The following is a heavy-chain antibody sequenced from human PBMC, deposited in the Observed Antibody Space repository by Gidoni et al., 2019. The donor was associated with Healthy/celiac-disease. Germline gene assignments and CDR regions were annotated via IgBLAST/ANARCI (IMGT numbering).Heavy chain of an antibody. V-gene: IGHV1-69*06. Sequence: QVQLVPSGAEVKKPGSSVKVSCKASGRTFRSYALSWLRQAPGQRLEGMGGVIPIFGTANYGQKCQGRVTITADKSTSTAYMELSSLRSEDTAVYYCARVVLTGTSPKDRGYYYYGMDVWGQGTTVTVSS. D-gene: IGHD1-7*01. CDR1: GRTFRSYA. CDR3: ARVVLTGTSPKDRGYYYYGMDV. J-gene: IGHJ6*02. CDR2: VIPIFGTA.